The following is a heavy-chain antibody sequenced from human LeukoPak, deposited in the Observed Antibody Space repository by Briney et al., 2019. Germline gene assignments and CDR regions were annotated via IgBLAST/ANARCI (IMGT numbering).Heavy chain of an antibody. CDR2: INWNGGST. CDR3: ARSPTVFDYYYYYMDV. CDR1: GFTFDDYG. D-gene: IGHD4-17*01. V-gene: IGHV3-20*04. J-gene: IGHJ6*03. Sequence: GGSLRLSCAASGFTFDDYGMSWVRQAPGKGLEWVSGINWNGGSTGYADSVKGRFTISRDNAKNSLYLQMNSLRAEDTALYYCARSPTVFDYYYYYMDVWGKGTTVTVSS.